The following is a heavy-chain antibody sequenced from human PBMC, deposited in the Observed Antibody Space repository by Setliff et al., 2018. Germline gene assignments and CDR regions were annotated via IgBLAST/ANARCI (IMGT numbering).Heavy chain of an antibody. D-gene: IGHD3-10*01. CDR3: ARDGYFGSGTYNV. J-gene: IGHJ4*02. Sequence: PSETLSLTCTVSGYSISSGYYWGWIRQPPGKGLEWIGSIYHSGSTYYNPSLKSRVTLSVNTSKNQFSLKLSPVTAADTAVYYCARDGYFGSGTYNVWGQGTLVTVSS. V-gene: IGHV4-38-2*02. CDR2: IYHSGST. CDR1: GYSISSGYY.